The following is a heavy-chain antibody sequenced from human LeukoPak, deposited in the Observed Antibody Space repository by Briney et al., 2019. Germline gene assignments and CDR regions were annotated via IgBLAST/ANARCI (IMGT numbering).Heavy chain of an antibody. CDR1: GFIFSSYS. Sequence: GGSLRLSCAASGFIFSSYSINWVRQAPGKGLEWVSSISSSSSFIYYADSVKGRFAISRDNAKDSVYLQMNSLGAEDTAVYYCVWFGESSSFDYWGQATLVTVSS. CDR2: ISSSSSFI. D-gene: IGHD3-10*01. CDR3: VWFGESSSFDY. J-gene: IGHJ4*02. V-gene: IGHV3-21*01.